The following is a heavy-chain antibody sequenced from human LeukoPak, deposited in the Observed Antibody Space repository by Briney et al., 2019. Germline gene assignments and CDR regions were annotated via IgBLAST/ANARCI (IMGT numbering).Heavy chain of an antibody. CDR1: GFTVSSNY. CDR3: ARDYKGLSEY. Sequence: PGGSLRLSCAASGFTVSSNYMSWVRQAPGKGLEWVSSISSSSSYIFYADSVKGRFTISRDNAKNSLYLQMKSLRAEDTAVYYCARDYKGLSEYWGQGTLVTVSS. J-gene: IGHJ4*02. V-gene: IGHV3-21*01. CDR2: ISSSSSYI. D-gene: IGHD1-1*01.